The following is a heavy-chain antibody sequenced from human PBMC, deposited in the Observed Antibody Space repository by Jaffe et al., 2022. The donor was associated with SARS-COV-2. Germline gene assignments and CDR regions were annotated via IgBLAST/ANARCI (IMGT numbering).Heavy chain of an antibody. CDR2: ISWNSGSI. V-gene: IGHV3-9*01. CDR3: AKDMAEGPTGHHAFDI. Sequence: EVQLVESGGGLVQPGRSLRLSCAASGFTFDDYAMHWVRQAPGKGLEWVSGISWNSGSIGYADSVKGRFTISRDNAKNSLYLQMNSLRAEDTALYYCAKDMAEGPTGHHAFDIWGQGTMVTVSS. J-gene: IGHJ3*02. CDR1: GFTFDDYA.